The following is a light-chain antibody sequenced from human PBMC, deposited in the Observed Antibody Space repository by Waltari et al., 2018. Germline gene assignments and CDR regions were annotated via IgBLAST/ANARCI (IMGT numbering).Light chain of an antibody. CDR2: EVT. J-gene: IGLJ3*02. CDR3: SSYTTSSIWV. CDR1: SSDVGYYNY. Sequence: QSALIQPASVSGSPGQSITISCTGTSSDVGYYNYVSWYQQHPSKAPKLMIYEVTNRPSGVSDRFSGSKSGNTASLTISGLQAEDEAHYYCSSYTTSSIWVFGGGTKLTVL. V-gene: IGLV2-14*01.